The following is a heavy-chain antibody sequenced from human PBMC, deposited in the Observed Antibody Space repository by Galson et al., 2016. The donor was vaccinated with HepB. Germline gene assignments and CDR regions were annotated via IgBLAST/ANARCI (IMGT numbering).Heavy chain of an antibody. Sequence: SLRLSCAASGFSFSTYGMHWVRQAPGKGLEWVAVIWHDGSIKYYGESVKGRFTISRDNSKNTLFLQMTALRVEDTAVYYCARDYSRSGPMYSYYYIDVWGKGTAVTVSS. CDR2: IWHDGSIK. CDR3: ARDYSRSGPMYSYYYIDV. J-gene: IGHJ6*03. CDR1: GFSFSTYG. D-gene: IGHD6-13*01. V-gene: IGHV3-33*01.